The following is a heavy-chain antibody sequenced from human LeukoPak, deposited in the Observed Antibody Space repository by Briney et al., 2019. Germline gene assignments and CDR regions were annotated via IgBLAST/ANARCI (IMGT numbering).Heavy chain of an antibody. CDR2: ISSSSSSI. Sequence: PGGSLRLSCAASGLTFSSYSMNWVRQAPGKGLEWVSYISSSSSSIHYADSVKGRFTISRDNAKNSLYLQMSSLRDEDTAMYYCARDYYYGFYYWGQGTLVTVSS. D-gene: IGHD3-10*01. CDR3: ARDYYYGFYY. V-gene: IGHV3-48*02. J-gene: IGHJ4*02. CDR1: GLTFSSYS.